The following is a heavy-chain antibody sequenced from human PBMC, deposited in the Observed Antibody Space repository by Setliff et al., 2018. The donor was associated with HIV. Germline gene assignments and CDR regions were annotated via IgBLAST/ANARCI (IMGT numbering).Heavy chain of an antibody. Sequence: PSETLSLTCAVSGYSISSGYYWGWIRQPPGKGLEWIGSIYHSGGTYYNPSLKSRVTISVDTSKNQFSLKLSSVTAADTAVYYCARQKKQLSGGFDYWGQGTLVTVSS. CDR3: ARQKKQLSGGFDY. CDR1: GYSISSGYY. D-gene: IGHD6-6*01. V-gene: IGHV4-38-2*01. CDR2: IYHSGGT. J-gene: IGHJ4*02.